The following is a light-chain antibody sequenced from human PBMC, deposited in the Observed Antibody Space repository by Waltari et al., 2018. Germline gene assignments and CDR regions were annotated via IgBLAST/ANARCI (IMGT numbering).Light chain of an antibody. Sequence: QSALTQPASVSGSPGQSIPISCTGTSSDVGGYNYVSWYQQHPGKAPKLIIFDVSNRPSGVSSRFSGSKSGNTASLTISGLQAQDEADYYCSSYISSDTLELFGGGTSLTVL. V-gene: IGLV2-14*03. CDR1: SSDVGGYNY. J-gene: IGLJ2*01. CDR2: DVS. CDR3: SSYISSDTLEL.